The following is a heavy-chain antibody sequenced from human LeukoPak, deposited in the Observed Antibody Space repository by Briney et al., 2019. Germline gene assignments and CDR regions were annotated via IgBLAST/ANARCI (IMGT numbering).Heavy chain of an antibody. Sequence: GGSLRLSCAASKFTFSSYGMHWVRQAPGKGLEWVAFIRYDGSNKYYADSVKGRFTVSRDNSKNTLSLQMNSLRAEDTAVYYCARHLSGVTGYTYGRGIDYWGQGTLVTVSS. CDR3: ARHLSGVTGYTYGRGIDY. J-gene: IGHJ4*02. V-gene: IGHV3-30*02. CDR2: IRYDGSNK. CDR1: KFTFSSYG. D-gene: IGHD5-18*01.